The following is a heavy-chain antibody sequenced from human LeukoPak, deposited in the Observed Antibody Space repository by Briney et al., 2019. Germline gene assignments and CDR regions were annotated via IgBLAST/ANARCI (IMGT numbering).Heavy chain of an antibody. D-gene: IGHD3-3*01. J-gene: IGHJ3*02. CDR2: IYYSGST. Sequence: SETLSLTCTVSGGSISSYYWSWIRQPPGKGLEWIGYIYYSGSTNYNPSLKSRVTISVDTSKNQFSLKLSSVTAADTAVYYCASSFYDFWSGSYSEDAFDIWGQGTMVTVSS. CDR1: GGSISSYY. V-gene: IGHV4-59*12. CDR3: ASSFYDFWSGSYSEDAFDI.